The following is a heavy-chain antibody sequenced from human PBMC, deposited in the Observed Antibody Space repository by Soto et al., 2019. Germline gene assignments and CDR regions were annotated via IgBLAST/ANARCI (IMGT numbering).Heavy chain of an antibody. V-gene: IGHV1-18*01. CDR3: ARGGATPLDAFDI. J-gene: IGHJ3*02. CDR2: ISTYIGNT. CDR1: GYTFTSYG. D-gene: IGHD1-26*01. Sequence: QVQLMQSGGEVKKPGASVKVSCKASGYTFTSYGISWVRQAPGQGLEWMGWISTYIGNTNYAQKLQVRVTMTTDTSTSTAYMELRSLRSDDTAAYYCARGGATPLDAFDIWGQGTMVIVSS.